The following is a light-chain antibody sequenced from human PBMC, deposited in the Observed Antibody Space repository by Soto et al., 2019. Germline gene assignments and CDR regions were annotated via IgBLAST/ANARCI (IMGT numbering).Light chain of an antibody. CDR1: QGIATS. Sequence: DLQMTQFPSSVSASVGDRVTITCRASQGIATSLGWYQQKPGKAPSLLISFASTLRSGVPSRFSGSGSGINFTLTLSSLQPADFAPYYCQQAAALPYTCGQGTKVQIK. CDR2: FAS. J-gene: IGKJ2*01. CDR3: QQAAALPYT. V-gene: IGKV1-12*01.